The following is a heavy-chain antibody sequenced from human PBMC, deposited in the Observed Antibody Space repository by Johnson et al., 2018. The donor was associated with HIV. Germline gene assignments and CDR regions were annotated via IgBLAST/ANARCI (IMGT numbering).Heavy chain of an antibody. V-gene: IGHV3-30*02. CDR2: IRYDGSNK. CDR3: AKDSPNLDAFDI. J-gene: IGHJ3*02. D-gene: IGHD1-14*01. Sequence: VQLVESGGGVVQPGGSLRLSCAASAFTFSSYGMHWVRQAPGKGLEWVAFIRYDGSNKYYADSVKGRFTISRDNSKNTLYLQMNSLRAEDTAVYYCAKDSPNLDAFDIWGQGTMVTVSS. CDR1: AFTFSSYG.